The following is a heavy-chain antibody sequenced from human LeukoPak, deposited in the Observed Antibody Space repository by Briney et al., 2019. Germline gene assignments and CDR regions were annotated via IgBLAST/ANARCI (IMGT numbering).Heavy chain of an antibody. Sequence: PGGSLRLSCAVSGFTFSSYAMSWVRRAPGKGLEWVSGIGGSGTSTYYADSVKGRFTISRDNSKNTLYLQMNSLRAEDTAVYYCAKATCGGDCNFDLWGRGTLVTVSS. CDR2: IGGSGTST. D-gene: IGHD2-21*02. V-gene: IGHV3-23*01. CDR1: GFTFSSYA. J-gene: IGHJ2*01. CDR3: AKATCGGDCNFDL.